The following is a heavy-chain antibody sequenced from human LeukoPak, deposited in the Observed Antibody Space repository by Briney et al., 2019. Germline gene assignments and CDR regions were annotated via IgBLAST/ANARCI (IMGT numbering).Heavy chain of an antibody. J-gene: IGHJ4*02. CDR2: ISGSGGST. CDR1: GFTFSSYG. D-gene: IGHD2-15*01. V-gene: IGHV3-23*01. Sequence: GGSLRLSCAASGFTFSSYGMSWVRQAPGKGLEWVSAISGSGGSTYYADSVKGRFTISRDNSKNTLYLQMNSLRAEDTAVYYCAKEYIVVVVAAYDYWGQGTLVTVSS. CDR3: AKEYIVVVVAAYDY.